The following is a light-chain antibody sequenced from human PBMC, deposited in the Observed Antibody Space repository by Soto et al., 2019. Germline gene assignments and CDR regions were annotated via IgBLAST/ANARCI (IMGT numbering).Light chain of an antibody. Sequence: QSVLTQPPSASGTPGQGVTISCSGSSSNIGSNIVNWYQQLPGTAPKVLIYSTNHRPSGVPDRFSGSKSGTSASLAISGLQSEDEADYYCAAWDDSLNGPVFGGGTKVTVL. CDR2: STN. J-gene: IGLJ3*02. CDR1: SSNIGSNI. V-gene: IGLV1-44*01. CDR3: AAWDDSLNGPV.